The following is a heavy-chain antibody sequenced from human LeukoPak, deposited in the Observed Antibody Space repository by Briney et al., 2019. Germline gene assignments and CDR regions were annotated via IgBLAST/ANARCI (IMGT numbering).Heavy chain of an antibody. CDR1: GYTFTGYC. CDR2: INPNSGGT. D-gene: IGHD2-2*01. Sequence: GSVKVSCKASGYTFTGYCMHWVRQAPGQGLEWMGWINPNSGGTNYAQKFQGRVTMTRDTSISTAYMELSRLRSDDTAVYYCARDAMAEPNQLDYWGQGTLVTVSS. CDR3: ARDAMAEPNQLDY. V-gene: IGHV1-2*02. J-gene: IGHJ4*02.